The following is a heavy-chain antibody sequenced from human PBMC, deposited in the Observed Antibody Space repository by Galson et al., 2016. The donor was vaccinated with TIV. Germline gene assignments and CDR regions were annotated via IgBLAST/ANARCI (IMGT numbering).Heavy chain of an antibody. V-gene: IGHV5-51*03. CDR3: ARQYDFGDYRGDAFDI. Sequence: QSGAEVTKPGESLKISCKASGYRFTSYWIAWVRQVPGKGLEWVGVVNPGGSIIRYSPPFQGQVTISSDKSINTAYLQWISLKASDTATYYCARQYDFGDYRGDAFDIWGQGTIVIVSS. CDR1: GYRFTSYW. CDR2: VNPGGSII. D-gene: IGHD4-17*01. J-gene: IGHJ3*02.